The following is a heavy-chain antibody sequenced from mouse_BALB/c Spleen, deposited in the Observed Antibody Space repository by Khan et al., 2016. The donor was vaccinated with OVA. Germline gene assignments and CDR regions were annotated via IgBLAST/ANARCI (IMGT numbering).Heavy chain of an antibody. V-gene: IGHV3-1*02. D-gene: IGHD1-2*01. Sequence: EVQLQESGPGLVKPSQSLSLTCTVTGYSITSGYGWYWIRQFPGNKLEWMVYISYSGSTNYNPSIKSRISITRNTTNNQFFLLLNSVTTEDTATYYCARTARVKYWGQGTTLTVSS. J-gene: IGHJ2*01. CDR2: ISYSGST. CDR1: GYSITSGYG. CDR3: ARTARVKY.